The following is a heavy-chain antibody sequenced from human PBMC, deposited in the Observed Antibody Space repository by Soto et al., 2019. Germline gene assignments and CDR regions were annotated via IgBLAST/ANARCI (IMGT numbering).Heavy chain of an antibody. Sequence: GGSLRLSCTASEFAFNTYSMNWVRQAPGKGLEWVSSINEDSTYIYYADSLRGRITISRDNAKDSLFLQMNSLRPDDTAVYYCVRDLGRYFRSGYMDLWGDGATVTVSS. CDR3: VRDLGRYFRSGYMDL. V-gene: IGHV3-21*01. J-gene: IGHJ6*03. CDR2: INEDSTYI. CDR1: EFAFNTYS. D-gene: IGHD3-9*01.